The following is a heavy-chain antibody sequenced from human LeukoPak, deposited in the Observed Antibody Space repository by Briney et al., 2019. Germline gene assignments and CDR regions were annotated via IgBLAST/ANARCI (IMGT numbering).Heavy chain of an antibody. J-gene: IGHJ4*02. Sequence: ASVKVSCKVSGYTLTELSMHWVRQAPGKGLEWMGGFDPEDGETIYAQKFQGRVTMTEDTSTDTANMELSSLRSEDTAVYYCATATTVTTPVDYWGRGTLVTVSS. CDR2: FDPEDGET. CDR3: ATATTVTTPVDY. D-gene: IGHD4-17*01. CDR1: GYTLTELS. V-gene: IGHV1-24*01.